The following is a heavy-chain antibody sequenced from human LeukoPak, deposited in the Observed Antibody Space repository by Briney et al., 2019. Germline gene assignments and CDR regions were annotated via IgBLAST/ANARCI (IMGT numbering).Heavy chain of an antibody. CDR3: ARGIMITFGGVYFDY. D-gene: IGHD3-16*01. Sequence: SGTLSLTCAVSGGSISSSNWWSWVRQPPGKGLEWIVEIYHSGSTNYNPSLKSRVTISVDKSKNQFSLKLSSVTAADTAVYYCARGIMITFGGVYFDYWGPGTLVTVSS. CDR1: GGSISSSNW. V-gene: IGHV4-4*02. CDR2: IYHSGST. J-gene: IGHJ4*02.